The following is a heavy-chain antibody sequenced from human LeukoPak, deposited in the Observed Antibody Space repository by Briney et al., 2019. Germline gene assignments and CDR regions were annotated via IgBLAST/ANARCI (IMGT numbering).Heavy chain of an antibody. J-gene: IGHJ4*02. Sequence: GGSLRLSCAASGFTLSDYWMTWVRQAPGKGLEWVAHIKQDGSEKNYVDSVKGRFTSSRDNAKNLVYLQMNSLRAEDTAGHYCARGWNYAFRFDYWGQGTLVTVSS. CDR2: IKQDGSEK. CDR3: ARGWNYAFRFDY. V-gene: IGHV3-7*01. D-gene: IGHD1-7*01. CDR1: GFTLSDYW.